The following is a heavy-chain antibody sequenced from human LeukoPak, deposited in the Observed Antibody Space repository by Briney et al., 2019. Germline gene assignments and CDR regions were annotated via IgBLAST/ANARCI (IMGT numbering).Heavy chain of an antibody. J-gene: IGHJ4*02. Sequence: SDTLSLTCTVSGGSISIYYWSWIRQPAGKGLEWIGRIFTSGRTDYNPSLKSRVAMSVDTSKNQFSLKLTSVTAADTAIYYCASSRLSGTYYRPFDNWGRGTLVAVSS. CDR2: IFTSGRT. D-gene: IGHD1-26*01. CDR3: ASSRLSGTYYRPFDN. CDR1: GGSISIYY. V-gene: IGHV4-4*07.